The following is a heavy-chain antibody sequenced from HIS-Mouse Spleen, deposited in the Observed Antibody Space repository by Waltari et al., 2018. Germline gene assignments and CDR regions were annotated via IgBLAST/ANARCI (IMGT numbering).Heavy chain of an antibody. CDR3: ARGHDYSNYFDY. Sequence: QVQLVQSGAEVKKPGASVKFSCKASGYTFTSYDINWVRQATGQGLGWTGWRNPQSGNTGYAQKFQGRVTMTRNTSLSTAYMELRSLRSEDTAVYYCARGHDYSNYFDYWSQGTLVTVSS. V-gene: IGHV1-8*01. CDR1: GYTFTSYD. J-gene: IGHJ4*02. D-gene: IGHD4-4*01. CDR2: RNPQSGNT.